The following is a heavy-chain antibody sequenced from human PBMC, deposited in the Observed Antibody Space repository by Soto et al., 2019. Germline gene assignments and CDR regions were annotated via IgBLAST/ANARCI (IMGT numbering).Heavy chain of an antibody. V-gene: IGHV1-3*01. CDR2: INAGNGNT. Sequence: ASVKVSCKASGYTFTSYAMHWVRQAPGQRLEWMGWINAGNGNTKYSQKFQGRVTITRDTSASTAYMELSSLRSEDTAVYYCARKVDDWYYFDYWGQGTLVTVSS. J-gene: IGHJ4*02. CDR3: ARKVDDWYYFDY. D-gene: IGHD3-9*01. CDR1: GYTFTSYA.